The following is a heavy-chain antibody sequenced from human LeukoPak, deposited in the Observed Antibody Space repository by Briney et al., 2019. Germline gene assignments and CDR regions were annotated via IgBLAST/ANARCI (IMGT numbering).Heavy chain of an antibody. CDR3: ARARKKGKYYFDY. D-gene: IGHD1-14*01. Sequence: ASVKVSCKASGYTFTSYFINWVRQATGQGLEWMGWMNPNSGNTGYAQKFQGRVTMTRNTSISTAYMELSSLRSEDTAVYYCARARKKGKYYFDYWGQGTLVTVSS. J-gene: IGHJ4*02. CDR2: MNPNSGNT. CDR1: GYTFTSYF. V-gene: IGHV1-8*02.